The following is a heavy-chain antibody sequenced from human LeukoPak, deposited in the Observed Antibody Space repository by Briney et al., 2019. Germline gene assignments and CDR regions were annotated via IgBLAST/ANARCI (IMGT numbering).Heavy chain of an antibody. CDR1: GFTFTSYW. CDR2: INSDGTNT. V-gene: IGHV3-74*01. CDR3: ATSRSFDY. D-gene: IGHD6-6*01. J-gene: IGHJ4*02. Sequence: PGGSLRLSRAASGFTFTSYWMHWVPHVPRKGMEWVSRINSDGTNTSYADSVKGRFTISRDNAKNTLYLQMISLRAEDTAVYYCATSRSFDYWGRGTLVTVS.